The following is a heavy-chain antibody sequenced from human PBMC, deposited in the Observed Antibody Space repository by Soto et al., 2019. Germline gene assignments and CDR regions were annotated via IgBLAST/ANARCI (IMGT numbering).Heavy chain of an antibody. D-gene: IGHD1-7*01. CDR3: ARAKNSYWYFDL. J-gene: IGHJ2*01. Sequence: GGSLRLSCAASGFTFSSYAMHWVRQAPGKGLEWVAVISYDGSNKYYADSVKGRFTISRDNAKNSLYLQMNSLRAEDTAVYYCARAKNSYWYFDLWGRGTLVTVSS. V-gene: IGHV3-30-3*01. CDR2: ISYDGSNK. CDR1: GFTFSSYA.